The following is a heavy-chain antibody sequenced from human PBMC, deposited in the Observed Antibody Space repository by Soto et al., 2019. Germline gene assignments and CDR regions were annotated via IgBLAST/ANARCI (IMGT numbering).Heavy chain of an antibody. D-gene: IGHD2-15*01. V-gene: IGHV1-69*02. CDR2: IIPILGIA. CDR3: ARVEGYCSGGSCQYYYYGMDV. J-gene: IGHJ6*02. Sequence: SVKVSCKASGGTFSSYTISWVRQAPGQGLEWMGRIIPILGIANYAQKFQGRVTITADKSTSTAYMELSSLRSEDTAVYYCARVEGYCSGGSCQYYYYGMDVWGQGTTVTVSS. CDR1: GGTFSSYT.